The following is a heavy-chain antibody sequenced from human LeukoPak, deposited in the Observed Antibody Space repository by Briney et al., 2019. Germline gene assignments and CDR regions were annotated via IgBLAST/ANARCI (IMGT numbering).Heavy chain of an antibody. J-gene: IGHJ6*02. D-gene: IGHD3-10*01. CDR1: GGTFSSYA. V-gene: IGHV1-8*02. CDR3: ARIKVLWFGESTSHYYGMDV. CDR2: MNPNSGNT. Sequence: ASVKVSCKASGGTFSSYAINWVRQATGQGLEWMGWMNPNSGNTGYAQKFQGRVTMTRNTSISTAYMELSSLRSEDTAVYYCARIKVLWFGESTSHYYGMDVWGQGTTVTVSS.